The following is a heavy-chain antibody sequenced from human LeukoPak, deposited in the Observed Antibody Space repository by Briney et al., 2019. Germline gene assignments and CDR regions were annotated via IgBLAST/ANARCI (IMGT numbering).Heavy chain of an antibody. CDR2: IDPSDSYT. J-gene: IGHJ4*02. V-gene: IGHV5-10-1*01. D-gene: IGHD3-9*01. Sequence: GESLKISCKGSGYSFPSYWITWVRQMPGKGVEWMGSIDPSDSYTNYSPSFQGHVTISADKSISTAYLQWSSLMASDTAMYYCARTYYDILTGYSLSDYWGQGTLVTVSS. CDR1: GYSFPSYW. CDR3: ARTYYDILTGYSLSDY.